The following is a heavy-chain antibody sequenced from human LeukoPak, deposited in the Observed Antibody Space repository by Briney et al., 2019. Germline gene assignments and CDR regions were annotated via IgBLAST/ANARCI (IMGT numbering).Heavy chain of an antibody. CDR2: IGSGDST. D-gene: IGHD4-17*01. J-gene: IGHJ4*01. Sequence: QPGGSLRLSCAASGFTVSTKSMIWVRQAPGKGLERVSVIGSGDSTSYADSVKGGFTISRDDSKNTLFLQMNSLRVEDTAVYYCARRHGGYGEGEFDYWGHGALVTVSS. V-gene: IGHV3-66*01. CDR1: GFTVSTKS. CDR3: ARRHGGYGEGEFDY.